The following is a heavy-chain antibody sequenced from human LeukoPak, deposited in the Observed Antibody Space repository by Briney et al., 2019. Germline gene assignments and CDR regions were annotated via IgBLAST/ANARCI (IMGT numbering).Heavy chain of an antibody. Sequence: SETLSLTCTVSGDSISSYYWSWIRQPPGKGLEWVGYIYYSGGTDYNPSLNSRVTIAVDTSKNQFSLKLSSVTAADTAAYYCARSFGSGTQSWYFDLWGRGTLVTVSS. D-gene: IGHD3-10*01. CDR2: IYYSGGT. CDR3: ARSFGSGTQSWYFDL. CDR1: GDSISSYY. J-gene: IGHJ2*01. V-gene: IGHV4-59*08.